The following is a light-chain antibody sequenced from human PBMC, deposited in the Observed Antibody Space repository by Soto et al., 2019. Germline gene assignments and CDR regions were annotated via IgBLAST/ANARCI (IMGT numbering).Light chain of an antibody. J-gene: IGLJ1*01. CDR3: QSYDSTLSARYV. CDR2: GNT. CDR1: NSNIGTNA. Sequence: QSVLTQPPSASGTPGQRVTISCSGSNSNIGTNAVNWYQQIPGTAPKLLIFGNTNRPSGVPDRFSGSKSGTSASLAITGLQAEDEGDYYCQSYDSTLSARYVFGTGTKLTVL. V-gene: IGLV1-40*01.